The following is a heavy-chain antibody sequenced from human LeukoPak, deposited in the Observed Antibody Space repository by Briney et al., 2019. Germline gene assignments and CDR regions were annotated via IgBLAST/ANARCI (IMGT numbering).Heavy chain of an antibody. D-gene: IGHD6-19*01. CDR2: ITYNGGNT. V-gene: IGHV3-23*01. CDR1: GFTFNSYA. J-gene: IGHJ3*02. Sequence: GGSLRLSCAASGFTFNSYAMSWVRQPPGKGLQWVSGITYNGGNTYYADSVKGRFTISRDNSKNTLYLQMNSLRVEDTAIYYCAKDRRSGWTDDAFEIWGQGTMVTVSS. CDR3: AKDRRSGWTDDAFEI.